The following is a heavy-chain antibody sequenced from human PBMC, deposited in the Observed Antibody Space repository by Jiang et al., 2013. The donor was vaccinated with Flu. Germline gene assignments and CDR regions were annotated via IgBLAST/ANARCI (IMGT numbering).Heavy chain of an antibody. D-gene: IGHD6-13*01. CDR2: IYYSGTT. Sequence: GSGLVKPSETLSLTCTVSGDSISSSSYYWGWIRQPPGKGLEWIGSIYYSGTTYYDPSLKSRVTISVDTSKNQFSLKLSSVTAADTAVYYCARLSVRSTSSWYVKGFFDYWGQGTLVTVSS. V-gene: IGHV4-39*01. CDR3: ARLSVRSTSSWYVKGFFDY. J-gene: IGHJ4*02. CDR1: GDSISSSSYY.